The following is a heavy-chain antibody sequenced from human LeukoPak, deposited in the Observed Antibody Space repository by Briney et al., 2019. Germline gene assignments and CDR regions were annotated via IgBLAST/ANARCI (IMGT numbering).Heavy chain of an antibody. CDR1: GLTFSIYA. Sequence: GGSLRLSCAASGLTFSIYAMHWVSQAPGKGLEWVAVISYDGSNKYYADSVKGRFTISRDKSKNTLYLQMNSLRAEDTAVYDCARDVGSYAFDYWGQGTLVTVSS. D-gene: IGHD5-18*01. V-gene: IGHV3-30-3*01. J-gene: IGHJ4*02. CDR2: ISYDGSNK. CDR3: ARDVGSYAFDY.